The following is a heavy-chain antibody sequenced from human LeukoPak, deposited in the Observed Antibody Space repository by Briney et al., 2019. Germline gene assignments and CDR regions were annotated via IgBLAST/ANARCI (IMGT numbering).Heavy chain of an antibody. CDR1: GFTFSSYA. Sequence: PGGSLRLSCAASGFTFSSYAMSWVRQAPAKGLEWVSGISGSGSSTYYADPAKGRFTISRDNSKNTLYLHMNSLRGEDTAVYYCAKIRPGGDTFDIWGQGTMVTVSS. CDR3: AKIRPGGDTFDI. D-gene: IGHD6-25*01. CDR2: ISGSGSST. J-gene: IGHJ3*02. V-gene: IGHV3-23*01.